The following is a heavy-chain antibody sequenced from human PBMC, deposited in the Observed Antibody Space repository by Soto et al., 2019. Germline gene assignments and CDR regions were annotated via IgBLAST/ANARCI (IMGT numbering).Heavy chain of an antibody. Sequence: EAQLVESGGGLVQRGGYLTLSCAASGFSFDAYSMNWVRQTPGKGLEWISYISSASGTIDYADSVKGRFTIARENDPNSLYLQMNSLRAEDTAVYYCAKDEFYAFDIWGQGTVGTVSS. CDR2: ISSASGTI. CDR3: AKDEFYAFDI. CDR1: GFSFDAYS. J-gene: IGHJ3*02. V-gene: IGHV3-48*01. D-gene: IGHD3-10*01.